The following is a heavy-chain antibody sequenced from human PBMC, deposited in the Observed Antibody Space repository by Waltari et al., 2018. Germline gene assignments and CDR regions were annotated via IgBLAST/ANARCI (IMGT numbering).Heavy chain of an antibody. Sequence: EVQLLESGGGLVQPGGSLRLSCVASGVSFRNYVMSWVRQAPGKGVEWVSFIRGCGDGIVYADSVKGRFSISRDKSKNMLSLQMNSLRAEDTAVYYCAKTNYDFSGGDYMDVWGIGTTVTVSS. V-gene: IGHV3-23*01. CDR3: AKTNYDFSGGDYMDV. J-gene: IGHJ6*03. CDR2: IRGCGDGI. CDR1: GVSFRNYV. D-gene: IGHD3-16*01.